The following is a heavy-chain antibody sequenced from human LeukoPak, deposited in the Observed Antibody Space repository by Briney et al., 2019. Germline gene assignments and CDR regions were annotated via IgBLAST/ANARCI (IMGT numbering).Heavy chain of an antibody. CDR2: LYSSGST. Sequence: SETLSLTCVVSGGSISTYYWSWIRQPPGKGLEWIGYLYSSGSTNYNPSLKSRVSISEDTSKNQVSLNLNSVPAADTAVYYCARQGRKDGPLPYWAQGPLVTVSS. J-gene: IGHJ4*02. CDR3: ARQGRKDGPLPY. V-gene: IGHV4-59*08. D-gene: IGHD5-24*01. CDR1: GGSISTYY.